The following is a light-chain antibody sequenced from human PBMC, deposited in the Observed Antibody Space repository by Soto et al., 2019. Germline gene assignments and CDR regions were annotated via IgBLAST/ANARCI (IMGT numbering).Light chain of an antibody. Sequence: DIQMTQSPSTLSASVGDRVTITCRASQSISGWLAWYQQKPGKAPKILIYRASSLDSGVPSRFSGSRSGTEFTLTISSLQPDDFATYYCQQYDSLVTFGPGTKVDIK. V-gene: IGKV1-5*03. CDR3: QQYDSLVT. J-gene: IGKJ3*01. CDR2: RAS. CDR1: QSISGW.